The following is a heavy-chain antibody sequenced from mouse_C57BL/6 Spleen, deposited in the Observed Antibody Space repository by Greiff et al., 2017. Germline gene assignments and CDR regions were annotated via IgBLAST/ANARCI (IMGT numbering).Heavy chain of an antibody. CDR1: GFSFNTYA. D-gene: IGHD2-14*01. J-gene: IGHJ2*01. CDR3: VREGGTHPFDY. Sequence: EVQLVESGGGLVQPKGSLKLSCAASGFSFNTYAMNWVRQAPGKGLEWVARIRSKSNNYATYYADSVKDRFTISRDDSESMLYLQMNNLKTEDTAMYYCVREGGTHPFDYWGQGTTLTVSS. CDR2: IRSKSNNYAT. V-gene: IGHV10-1*01.